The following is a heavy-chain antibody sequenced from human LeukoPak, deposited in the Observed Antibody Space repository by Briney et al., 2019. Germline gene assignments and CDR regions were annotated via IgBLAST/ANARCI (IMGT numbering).Heavy chain of an antibody. V-gene: IGHV1-8*01. CDR2: MNPDSGNT. CDR1: GHTFTSYD. CDR3: ARRIAAAGVGIVY. D-gene: IGHD6-13*01. Sequence: GASVKVSCKASGHTFTSYDINWVRQATGQGLEWMGWMNPDSGNTGYAQKFQGRVTMTRNPSISTAYMELSSLTSGDTAVYYCARRIAAAGVGIVYWGQGTLVTVSS. J-gene: IGHJ4*02.